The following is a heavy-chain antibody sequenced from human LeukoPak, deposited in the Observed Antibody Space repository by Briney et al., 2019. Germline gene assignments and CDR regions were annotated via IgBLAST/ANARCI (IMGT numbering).Heavy chain of an antibody. CDR2: IYYRGST. J-gene: IGHJ4*02. CDR1: GDSMTSTSHF. D-gene: IGHD6-25*01. CDR3: ARGIAAKTYSFDY. V-gene: IGHV4-39*07. Sequence: SETLSLTCTVSGDSMTSTSHFWDWIRQPPGKGLEWIGSIYYRGSTYYNPSLKSRVTISVDTSKNQFSLKLTSVTAADTAVYYCARGIAAKTYSFDYWGQGTLVTVSS.